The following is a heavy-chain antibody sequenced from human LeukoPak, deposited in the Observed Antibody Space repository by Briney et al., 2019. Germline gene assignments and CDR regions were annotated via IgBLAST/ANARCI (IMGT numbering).Heavy chain of an antibody. V-gene: IGHV3-73*01. Sequence: PGGALRLSCAASGFTFSGSSIHWVRQASGKRLEWVGLIRTKANSYATAYAASVTGRFTIARDNDSNSLYLQMNSLRVEDTAVYYCARDSGRYGYYMDVWGKGTTVTVSS. CDR3: ARDSGRYGYYMDV. CDR2: IRTKANSYAT. CDR1: GFTFSGSS. D-gene: IGHD1-26*01. J-gene: IGHJ6*03.